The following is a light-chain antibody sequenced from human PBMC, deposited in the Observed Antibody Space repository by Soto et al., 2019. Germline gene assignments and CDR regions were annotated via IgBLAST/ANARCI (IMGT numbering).Light chain of an antibody. V-gene: IGLV1-40*01. Sequence: QLVLTQPPSVSGAPGQRVTISCTGSSSNIGAGYDVHWYQQLPRTAPKLLIYGNSNRPSGVPDRFSGSKSGTSASLAITGLQAEDEADYYCSSYTNINTRACVFGTGTKLTVL. CDR1: SSNIGAGYD. CDR2: GNS. CDR3: SSYTNINTRACV. J-gene: IGLJ1*01.